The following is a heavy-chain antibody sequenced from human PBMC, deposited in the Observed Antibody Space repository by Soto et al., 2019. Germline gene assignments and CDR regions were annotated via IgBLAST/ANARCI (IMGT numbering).Heavy chain of an antibody. CDR1: GFTFDDYT. J-gene: IGHJ3*02. CDR3: AKVARQDAFDI. V-gene: IGHV3-43*01. Sequence: GGSLRLSCAASGFTFDDYTMRWVRQAPGKGLEWVSLISWDGGSTYYADSVKGRFTISRDNSKNSLYLQMNSLRTEDTALYYCAKVARQDAFDIWGQGTMVTVSS. CDR2: ISWDGGST.